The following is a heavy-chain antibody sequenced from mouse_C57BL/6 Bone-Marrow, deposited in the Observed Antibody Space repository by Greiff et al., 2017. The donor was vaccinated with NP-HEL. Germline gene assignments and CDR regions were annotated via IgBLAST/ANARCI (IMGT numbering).Heavy chain of an antibody. J-gene: IGHJ2*01. D-gene: IGHD2-4*01. V-gene: IGHV5-9*01. CDR2: ISGGGGNT. CDR1: GFTFSSYT. CDR3: ARDPYYYDYDVEYFDY. Sequence: EVQGVESGGGLVKPGGSLKLSCAASGFTFSSYTMSWVRQTPEKRLEWVATISGGGGNTYYPDSVKGRFTISRDNAKNTLYLQMSSLRSEDTALYYCARDPYYYDYDVEYFDYWGQGTTLTVSS.